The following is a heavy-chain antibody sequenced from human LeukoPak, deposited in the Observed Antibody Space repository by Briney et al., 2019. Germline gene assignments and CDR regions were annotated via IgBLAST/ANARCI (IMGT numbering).Heavy chain of an antibody. V-gene: IGHV3-48*04. CDR1: GFIFRSHG. J-gene: IGHJ4*02. CDR3: ARVRGPTVTTMYFDY. D-gene: IGHD4-17*01. CDR2: ISPGGNTI. Sequence: GGSLRLSCAGSGFIFRSHGMIWVRQAPGRGLEWVSYISPGGNTIYYADSMKGRFTVSRDDAKNSLSLHMNNLRAEDTAVYYCARVRGPTVTTMYFDYWGQGTLVTVS.